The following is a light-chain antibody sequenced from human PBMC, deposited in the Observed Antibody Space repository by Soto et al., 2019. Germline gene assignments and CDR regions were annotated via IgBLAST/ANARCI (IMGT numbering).Light chain of an antibody. Sequence: DIQMTQSPTTLSASVGDRVTNTCRASQTISSWLAWYQQKPGKAPKLLIYDASSLESGVPSRFSGSGSGTEFTLTISSLQPDDFATYYCQQYNSYWTFGQGTKVDI. V-gene: IGKV1-5*01. CDR3: QQYNSYWT. J-gene: IGKJ1*01. CDR1: QTISSW. CDR2: DAS.